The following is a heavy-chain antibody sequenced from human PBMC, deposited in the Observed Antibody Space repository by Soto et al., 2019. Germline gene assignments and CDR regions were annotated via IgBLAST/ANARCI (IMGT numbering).Heavy chain of an antibody. CDR3: ARHREAETTFYYAMDV. CDR1: GGMFRSSFP. D-gene: IGHD4-17*01. Sequence: SVKASCKVSGGMFRSSFPITWVQQAPGQGLEWMGGIIPIIGTGKYAEKFQGRVIITADESTSTAYMEVTGLRSEDTAVYFCARHREAETTFYYAMDVWGQGTTVTV. V-gene: IGHV1-69*01. CDR2: IIPIIGTG. J-gene: IGHJ6*02.